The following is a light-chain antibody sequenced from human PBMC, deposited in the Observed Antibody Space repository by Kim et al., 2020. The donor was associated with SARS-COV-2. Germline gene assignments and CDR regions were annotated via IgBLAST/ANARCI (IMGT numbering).Light chain of an antibody. V-gene: IGLV3-19*01. CDR3: NSRDSSGNHVV. Sequence: ALGQTVGITCQGDSLRSYYASWYQQTPGQAPVLVIYGKNNRPSGIPDRFSGSSSGNTASLTITGAQAEDEADYYCNSRDSSGNHVVFGGGTQLTVL. J-gene: IGLJ2*01. CDR1: SLRSYY. CDR2: GKN.